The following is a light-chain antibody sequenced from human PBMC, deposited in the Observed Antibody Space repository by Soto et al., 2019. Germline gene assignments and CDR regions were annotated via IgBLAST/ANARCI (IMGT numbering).Light chain of an antibody. V-gene: IGLV1-40*01. J-gene: IGLJ1*01. Sequence: QSVLTQPPSVSGAPGQRVTISCTGSSSNIGAGYDVHWYRQLPGTAPKLLIYGNSNRPSGVPDRFSGSKSGTSASLAITGLQAEDEADYYCQSYDSSLSGHYVFGTGTQLTVL. CDR2: GNS. CDR3: QSYDSSLSGHYV. CDR1: SSNIGAGYD.